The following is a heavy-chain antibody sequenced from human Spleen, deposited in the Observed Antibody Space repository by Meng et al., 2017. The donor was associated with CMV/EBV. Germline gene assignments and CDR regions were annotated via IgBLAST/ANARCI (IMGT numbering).Heavy chain of an antibody. CDR3: ARDRYDFWSGYYLFDY. CDR2: INHSSDTT. J-gene: IGHJ4*02. CDR1: GYTFTNYY. V-gene: IGHV1-46*01. Sequence: GYTFTNYYIHWVRQAPGQGLEWMGIINHSSDTTTYAQKFQGRITMTRDTSTSTAYMRLSSLRSDDTAVYYCARDRYDFWSGYYLFDYWGQGTLVTVSS. D-gene: IGHD3-3*01.